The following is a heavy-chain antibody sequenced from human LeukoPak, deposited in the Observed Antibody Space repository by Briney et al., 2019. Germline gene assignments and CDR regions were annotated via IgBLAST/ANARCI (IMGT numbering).Heavy chain of an antibody. CDR3: AKRRSSYAPTIDY. CDR1: GFTFNNYA. V-gene: IGHV3-23*01. Sequence: GGSLRLSCAASGFTFNNYAMTWVRQAPGKGLEWVSSISSSGGTSYSADSVKGRFTISRDSTKNTLYLQMNSLRVEDTAIYYCAKRRSSYAPTIDYWGQGTLVTVSS. J-gene: IGHJ4*02. CDR2: ISSSGGTS. D-gene: IGHD3-3*01.